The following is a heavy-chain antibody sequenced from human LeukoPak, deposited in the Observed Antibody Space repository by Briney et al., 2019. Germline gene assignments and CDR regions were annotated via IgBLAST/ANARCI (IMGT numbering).Heavy chain of an antibody. CDR2: INHSGSI. CDR1: GGSFSAYS. V-gene: IGHV4-34*01. Sequence: SETLSLTCAVYGGSFSAYSWIWIRQPPGKGLEWIGEINHSGSINYNPSLESRVTISVDTSNNQVSLKLSSVTAADTAVYYCARGDFWSGYPYYFYYYIDVWGKGTTVTVSS. J-gene: IGHJ6*03. CDR3: ARGDFWSGYPYYFYYYIDV. D-gene: IGHD3-3*01.